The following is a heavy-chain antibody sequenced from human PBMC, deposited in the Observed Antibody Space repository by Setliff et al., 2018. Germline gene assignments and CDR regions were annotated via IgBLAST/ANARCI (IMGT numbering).Heavy chain of an antibody. CDR2: IYTSGST. CDR3: ARILGYCSGGSCYVPY. J-gene: IGHJ4*02. D-gene: IGHD2-15*01. CDR1: GGSISGGSYY. Sequence: SETLSLTCTVSGGSISGGSYYWSWIRQPAGKGLEWIGRIYTSGSTNYNPSLKSRVTISVDTSKNQFSLKLSSVTAADTAMYYCARILGYCSGGSCYVPYWGQGTLVTVSS. V-gene: IGHV4-61*02.